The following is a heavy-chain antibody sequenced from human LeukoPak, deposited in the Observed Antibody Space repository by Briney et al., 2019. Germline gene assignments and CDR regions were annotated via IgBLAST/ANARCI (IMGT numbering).Heavy chain of an antibody. Sequence: PGGSLRLSCAASGFTFGDYSMTWIRQAPGKGLEGVSYISGSGSTIYYADSVKGRFTISRDNAKNSLYLQMNSLRAEDTAVYYCARVRTPRWGFDYWGQGTLVTVSS. J-gene: IGHJ4*02. CDR2: ISGSGSTI. V-gene: IGHV3-11*04. D-gene: IGHD1/OR15-1a*01. CDR3: ARVRTPRWGFDY. CDR1: GFTFGDYS.